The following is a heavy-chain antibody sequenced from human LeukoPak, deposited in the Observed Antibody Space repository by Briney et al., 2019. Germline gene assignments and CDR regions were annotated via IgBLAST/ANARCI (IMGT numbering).Heavy chain of an antibody. Sequence: SETLSLTCTVSGGSISSTTYYWGWIRQPPGKGLEWIGSIYHSGDIYYNPSLKSRVTISVDTSKNQFSLKLSSVTAADTAVYYCARHDSSGPYNAFDIWGQGTMVTVSS. J-gene: IGHJ3*02. CDR1: GGSISSTTYY. CDR2: IYHSGDI. V-gene: IGHV4-39*01. CDR3: ARHDSSGPYNAFDI. D-gene: IGHD3-22*01.